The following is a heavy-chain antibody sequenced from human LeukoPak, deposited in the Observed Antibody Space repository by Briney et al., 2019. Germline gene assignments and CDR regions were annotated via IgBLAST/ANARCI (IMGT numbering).Heavy chain of an antibody. CDR1: GFTFSSYW. CDR2: INSDGSST. Sequence: GALRLSCAASGFTFSSYWMHWVRQAPGKGLVWVSRINSDGSSTSYADSVKGRFTISRDNAKNTLYLQMNSLRAEDTAVYYCARENYYGSGSYYLYYYYYMDVWGKGTTVTISS. V-gene: IGHV3-74*01. J-gene: IGHJ6*03. D-gene: IGHD3-10*01. CDR3: ARENYYGSGSYYLYYYYYMDV.